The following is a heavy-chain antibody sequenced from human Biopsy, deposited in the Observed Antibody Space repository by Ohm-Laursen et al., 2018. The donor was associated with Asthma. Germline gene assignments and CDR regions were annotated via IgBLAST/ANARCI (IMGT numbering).Heavy chain of an antibody. Sequence: SLRLSCAASGFTVSTNGMSWVRQPPGKGLEWVSGVSWNSGSIDYADSVKGRFTISRDNAKNSLYLQMNSLRGADTALYYCVKDIRLQLWGFDSWGQGTLVTVSS. J-gene: IGHJ4*02. CDR3: VKDIRLQLWGFDS. CDR2: VSWNSGSI. CDR1: GFTVSTNG. V-gene: IGHV3-9*01. D-gene: IGHD6-13*01.